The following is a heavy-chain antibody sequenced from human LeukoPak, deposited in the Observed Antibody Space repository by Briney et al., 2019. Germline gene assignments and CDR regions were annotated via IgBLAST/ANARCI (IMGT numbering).Heavy chain of an antibody. D-gene: IGHD3-10*01. CDR2: IIPIFGTA. J-gene: IGHJ4*02. CDR1: GYTFTSYG. CDR3: ARRSGSGSYYDFDY. Sequence: SVKVSCKASGYTFTSYGISWVRQAPGQGLEWMGGIIPIFGTANYAQKFQGRVTITADESTSTAYMELSSLRSEDTAVYYCARRSGSGSYYDFDYWGQGTLVTVSS. V-gene: IGHV1-69*13.